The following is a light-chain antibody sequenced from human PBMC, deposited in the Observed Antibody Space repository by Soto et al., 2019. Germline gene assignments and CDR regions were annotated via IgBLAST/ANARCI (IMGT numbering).Light chain of an antibody. V-gene: IGKV3-20*01. CDR1: QSVHSSH. J-gene: IGKJ1*01. Sequence: EIVLTQSPGTLSLSPGKRATLSCWASQSVHSSHLAWYQQRPGQPPRLLIYGASSRATGIPDRFSGSGSGTVFTLTISRLEPEDFAVYFCQQYDSSPTTFGHGTKVEIK. CDR3: QQYDSSPTT. CDR2: GAS.